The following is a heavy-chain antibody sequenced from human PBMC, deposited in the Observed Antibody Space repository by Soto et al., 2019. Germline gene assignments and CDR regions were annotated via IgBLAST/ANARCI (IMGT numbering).Heavy chain of an antibody. CDR2: IYHSGST. D-gene: IGHD2-2*01. Sequence: HRQLQESGSGLVKPSQTLSLTCAVSGGSISIGGYSWSWIRQPPGKGLEWIGYIYHSGSTYYNPSLKSRVTISVDRSKNQFSLKLSSVTAADTAVYYCARVPDRWGQGTLVTVSS. CDR1: GGSISIGGYS. V-gene: IGHV4-30-2*01. J-gene: IGHJ5*02. CDR3: ARVPDR.